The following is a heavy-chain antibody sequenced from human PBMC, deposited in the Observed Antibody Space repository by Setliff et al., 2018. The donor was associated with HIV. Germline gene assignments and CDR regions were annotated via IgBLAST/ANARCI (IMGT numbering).Heavy chain of an antibody. J-gene: IGHJ4*02. V-gene: IGHV3-7*03. CDR2: INQDGSVT. D-gene: IGHD6-19*01. CDR1: GVTFSSNW. CDR3: ARDPGSSSFDY. Sequence: GGSLRLSCADSGVTFSSNWMTWVRQAPGKGLEWVANINQDGSVTNYVDSVKGRFTISRDNARNLVYLQMSSLRAEDTAAYYCARDPGSSSFDYWGQGAPVTVSS.